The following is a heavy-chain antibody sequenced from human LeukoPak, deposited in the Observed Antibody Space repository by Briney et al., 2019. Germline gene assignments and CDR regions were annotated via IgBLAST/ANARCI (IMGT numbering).Heavy chain of an antibody. V-gene: IGHV4-59*08. J-gene: IGHJ3*02. CDR2: IYYSGST. CDR1: GGSISSYY. D-gene: IGHD3-10*01. Sequence: PSETLSLTCTVSGGSISSYYWSWIRQPPGKGLEWIGYIYYSGSTNYNPSLKSRVTISVDTSKNQFSLKLSSVTAADTAVYYCASSKGLLWFGELPVGAFDIWGQGTMVTVSS. CDR3: ASSKGLLWFGELPVGAFDI.